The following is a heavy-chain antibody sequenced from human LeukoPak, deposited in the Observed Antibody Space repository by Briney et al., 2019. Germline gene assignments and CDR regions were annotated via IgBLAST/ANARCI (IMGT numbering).Heavy chain of an antibody. CDR2: IKFDGSAK. J-gene: IGHJ4*02. V-gene: IGHV3-7*01. Sequence: LSLTSTVSGGSVSDYYWSWIRQSPRKGLGGVADIKFDGSAKFFVDSVKGRFTISRDNAKNSVYLQMDSLRVEDTAVYYCARDPHRGALDYWGQGTLVTVSS. D-gene: IGHD4/OR15-4a*01. CDR1: GGSVSDYY. CDR3: ARDPHRGALDY.